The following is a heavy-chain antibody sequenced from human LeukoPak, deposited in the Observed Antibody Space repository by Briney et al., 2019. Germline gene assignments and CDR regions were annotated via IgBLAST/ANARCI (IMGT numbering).Heavy chain of an antibody. Sequence: SETLSLTCAVYGGSFSGYYWSWIRQPPGKGLEWIGEINHSGSTNYNPSLKSRVTISVDTSKNQFSQKLSSVTAADTAVYYCAGGEVVTALDYWGQGTLVTVSS. D-gene: IGHD2-21*02. CDR1: GGSFSGYY. J-gene: IGHJ4*02. CDR2: INHSGST. V-gene: IGHV4-34*01. CDR3: AGGEVVTALDY.